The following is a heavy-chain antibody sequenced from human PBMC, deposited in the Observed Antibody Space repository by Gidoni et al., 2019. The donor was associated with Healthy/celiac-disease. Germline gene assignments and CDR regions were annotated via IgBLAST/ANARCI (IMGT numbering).Heavy chain of an antibody. D-gene: IGHD3-3*01. CDR1: GFPFSSYA. CDR2: ISGSGGST. CDR3: AKDLYYDFWSGSARAFDI. V-gene: IGHV3-23*01. Sequence: EVQLLESGGGLVQHGGSMRHSCAASGFPFSSYAMGWVRQAPGKGLELVSAISGSGGSTYYADSVKGRFTISRDNSKNTLYLQMNSLRAEDTAVYYCAKDLYYDFWSGSARAFDIWGQGTMVTVSS. J-gene: IGHJ3*02.